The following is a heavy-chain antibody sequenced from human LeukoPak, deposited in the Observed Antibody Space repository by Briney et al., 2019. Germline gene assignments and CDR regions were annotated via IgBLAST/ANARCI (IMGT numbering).Heavy chain of an antibody. CDR2: ISSSGSTI. D-gene: IGHD6-13*01. CDR1: GFTFSSYE. J-gene: IGHJ6*02. Sequence: PGGSLRLSCAASGFTFSSYEMNWVRQAPGKGLGWVSYISSSGSTIYYADSVKGRFTISRDNAKNSLYLQMNSLRAEDTAVYYCAREAGLPYYYYYGMDVWGQGTTVTVSS. CDR3: AREAGLPYYYYYGMDV. V-gene: IGHV3-48*03.